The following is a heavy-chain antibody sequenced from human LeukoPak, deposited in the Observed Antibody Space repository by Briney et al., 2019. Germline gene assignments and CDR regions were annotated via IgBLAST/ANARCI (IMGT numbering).Heavy chain of an antibody. CDR3: ARPYYYDSRIDP. V-gene: IGHV4-30-4*01. CDR2: MYYSGST. J-gene: IGHJ5*02. CDR1: GGSISSGDYY. Sequence: PSETLSLTCTVSGGSISSGDYYWSWIRQPPGKGLEWIAYMYYSGSTYYNPSLKSRVTMSADTSKNQLSLKLSSVTAVDTAVYCCARPYYYDSRIDPWGQGILVTVSS. D-gene: IGHD3-22*01.